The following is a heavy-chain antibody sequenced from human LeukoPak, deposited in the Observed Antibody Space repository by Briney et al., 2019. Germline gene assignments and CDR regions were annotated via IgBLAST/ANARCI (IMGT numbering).Heavy chain of an antibody. J-gene: IGHJ6*02. Sequence: SETLSLTCTVSGGSISSYYWSWIRQPPGKGLEWIGYIYYSGSTNYNPSLKSRVTISVDTSKNQFSLKLSSVTAADTAVYYCARHFAPVYGMDVWGQGNPGHRLL. V-gene: IGHV4-59*08. CDR1: GGSISSYY. CDR3: ARHFAPVYGMDV. CDR2: IYYSGST.